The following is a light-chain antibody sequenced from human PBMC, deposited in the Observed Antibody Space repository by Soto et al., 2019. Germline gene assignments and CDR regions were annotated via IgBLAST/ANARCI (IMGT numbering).Light chain of an antibody. CDR2: EVS. J-gene: IGLJ1*01. V-gene: IGLV2-8*01. CDR1: SSDVGGYNY. CDR3: SSYAGSNNFWV. Sequence: QSALTQPPSASGSPGQSVTISCTGTSSDVGGYNYVSWYQQHPGKAPKLMIYEVSKRPSGVPDRFSGSKSGNTASLTVSGLQAEDEADYYCSSYAGSNNFWVFGTGTQLTVL.